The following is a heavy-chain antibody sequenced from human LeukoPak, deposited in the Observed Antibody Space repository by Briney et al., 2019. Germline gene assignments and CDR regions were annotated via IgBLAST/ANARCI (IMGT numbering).Heavy chain of an antibody. CDR3: ARHPFGELLD. Sequence: SETLSLTCAVSGYSISSGYYWGWIRQPPGKGLEWIGSIYHSGSTYYNPSLKSRVTMSVDTSKNQFSLELTSVTAADTAVYYCARHPFGELLDWGQGTLVSVSS. D-gene: IGHD3-10*01. CDR2: IYHSGST. V-gene: IGHV4-38-2*01. CDR1: GYSISSGYY. J-gene: IGHJ4*02.